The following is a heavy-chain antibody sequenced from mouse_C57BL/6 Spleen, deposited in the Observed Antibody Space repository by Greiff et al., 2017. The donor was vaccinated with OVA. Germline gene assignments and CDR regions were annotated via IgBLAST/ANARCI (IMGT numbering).Heavy chain of an antibody. D-gene: IGHD1-1*01. CDR3: ARGRYYYGSSYPYAY. Sequence: EVQLQQSGPELVKPGASVKIPCKASGYTFTDYNMDWVKQSHGKSLEWIGDINPNNGGTIYNQKFKGKATLTVDKSSSTAYMELRSLTSDDTAVYYCARGRYYYGSSYPYAYWGQGTLVTVSA. CDR1: GYTFTDYN. J-gene: IGHJ3*01. V-gene: IGHV1-18*01. CDR2: INPNNGGT.